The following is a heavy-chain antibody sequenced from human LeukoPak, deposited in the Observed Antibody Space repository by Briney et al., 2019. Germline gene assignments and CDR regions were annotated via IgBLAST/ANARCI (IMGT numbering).Heavy chain of an antibody. V-gene: IGHV3-74*01. CDR2: VNSDGSST. Sequence: PGGSLRLSCAASGFTFSSYWMHWVRQAPGKGLVWVSRVNSDGSSTTYADSVKGRFTISRDNAKNTLYLQMNSLRAEDTAVYYCAVETRRGGELGPYYYYYYMDVWGKGTTVTVSS. CDR3: AVETRRGGELGPYYYYYYMDV. J-gene: IGHJ6*03. D-gene: IGHD3-10*01. CDR1: GFTFSSYW.